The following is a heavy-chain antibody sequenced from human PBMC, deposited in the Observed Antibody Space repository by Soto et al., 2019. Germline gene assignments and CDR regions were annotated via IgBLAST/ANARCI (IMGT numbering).Heavy chain of an antibody. CDR2: INPNSGGT. J-gene: IGHJ5*02. CDR3: ARGITMVRGVPQGGWFDP. V-gene: IGHV1-2*02. D-gene: IGHD3-10*01. Sequence: ASVKVSCKASGYTFTGYYMHWVRQAPGQGLEKMGWINPNSGGTNYAQKFQGRVTMTRVMSISTAYMELSRLRSDDTAVYYCARGITMVRGVPQGGWFDPWGQGTLVTVSS. CDR1: GYTFTGYY.